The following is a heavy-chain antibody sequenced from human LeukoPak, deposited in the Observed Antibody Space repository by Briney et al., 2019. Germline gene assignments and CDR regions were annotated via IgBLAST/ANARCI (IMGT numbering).Heavy chain of an antibody. J-gene: IGHJ4*02. D-gene: IGHD5-24*01. CDR3: AKSVEMATILGDYYFDY. CDR2: ISWNSGSI. Sequence: GGSLRLSCAASGFTFDDYAMHWVRQAPGKGLEWVSGISWNSGSIGYADSVKGRFTISRDNAKNSLYLQMNSLRAEDTALYYRAKSVEMATILGDYYFDYWGQGTLVTVSS. V-gene: IGHV3-9*01. CDR1: GFTFDDYA.